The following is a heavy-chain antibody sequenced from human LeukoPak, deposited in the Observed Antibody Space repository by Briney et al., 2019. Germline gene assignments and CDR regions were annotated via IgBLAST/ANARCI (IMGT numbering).Heavy chain of an antibody. Sequence: SQTLSLTCTVSGVSISNGDYYWSWIRQPPGKGLEWIGYIYYSGSTYYNPSLKSRVTISVDTSKNQFSLKLSSVTAADTAVYYCARESYGSGSYYPVNYFDYWGQGTLVIVSS. CDR1: GVSISNGDYY. CDR3: ARESYGSGSYYPVNYFDY. CDR2: IYYSGST. D-gene: IGHD3-10*01. J-gene: IGHJ4*02. V-gene: IGHV4-30-4*01.